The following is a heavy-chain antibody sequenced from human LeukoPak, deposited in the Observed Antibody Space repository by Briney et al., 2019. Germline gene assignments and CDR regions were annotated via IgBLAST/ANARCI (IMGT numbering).Heavy chain of an antibody. V-gene: IGHV3-21*01. J-gene: IGHJ6*02. CDR3: VRDDYISDYGLDV. CDR1: GFTFITYR. Sequence: KPGGSLRLSCAASGFTFITYRMNWVRQAPGKGLEWVSSISSSSSYIYYADSVKGRFAISRDNAKNSLYLQMNSLRADDTGVYFCVRDDYISDYGLDVWGQGTTVTVSS. D-gene: IGHD4-11*01. CDR2: ISSSSSYI.